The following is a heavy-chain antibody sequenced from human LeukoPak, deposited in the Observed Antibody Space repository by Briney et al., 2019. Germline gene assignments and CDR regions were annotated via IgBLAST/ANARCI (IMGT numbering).Heavy chain of an antibody. CDR3: ARGGMTTTAKGDAFDI. CDR1: GGSISSYY. V-gene: IGHV4-59*01. D-gene: IGHD4-11*01. J-gene: IGHJ3*02. CDR2: IYYSGST. Sequence: SETLSLTCTVSGGSISSYYWSWIRQPPGKGLEWIGYIYYSGSTNYNPSLKSRVTISVDTSRNQFSLKLSSVTAADTAVYYCARGGMTTTAKGDAFDIWGQGTMVTVSS.